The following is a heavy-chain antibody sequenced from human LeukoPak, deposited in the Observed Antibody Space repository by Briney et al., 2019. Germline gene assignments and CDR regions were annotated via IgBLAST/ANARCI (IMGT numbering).Heavy chain of an antibody. D-gene: IGHD5-18*01. J-gene: IGHJ4*02. CDR2: ISYDGNNK. CDR1: GFTFSTYG. CDR3: AKDLEYSYGYFYDY. V-gene: IGHV3-30*18. Sequence: GGSLRLSCAASGFTFSTYGMHWVRQAPGKGLEWVTVISYDGNNKYYTDSVKGRFTISRDNSKNTLYLQMNSLRPEDTAVYYCAKDLEYSYGYFYDYWGQGTLVTVSS.